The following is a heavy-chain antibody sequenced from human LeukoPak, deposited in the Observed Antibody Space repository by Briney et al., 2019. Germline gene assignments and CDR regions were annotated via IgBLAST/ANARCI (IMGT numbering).Heavy chain of an antibody. D-gene: IGHD2/OR15-2a*01. CDR3: ASGFLPYLDYYYYMDV. J-gene: IGHJ6*03. CDR1: GYTFTGYY. Sequence: EASVKVSCKSSGYTFTGYYMHWVRQAPGQGLEWMGGIIPIFGTANYAQKFQGRVTITTDESTSTAYMELSSLRSEDTAVYYCASGFLPYLDYYYYMDVWGKGTTVTVSS. V-gene: IGHV1-69*05. CDR2: IIPIFGTA.